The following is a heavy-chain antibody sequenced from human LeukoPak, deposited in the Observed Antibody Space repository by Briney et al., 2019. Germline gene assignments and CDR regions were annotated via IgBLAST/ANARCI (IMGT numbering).Heavy chain of an antibody. J-gene: IGHJ4*02. CDR1: GYTFTNYA. D-gene: IGHD2-15*01. Sequence: ASVKVSCKASGYTFTNYAIHWVRQAPGQRLEWMGRINSGNGNTKYSLEFKGRVAITRDTSASTAYMDLSSLRFDDTALYYCAREWLSSGDSHYSHWGQGTLVTVSS. CDR2: INSGNGNT. CDR3: AREWLSSGDSHYSH. V-gene: IGHV1-3*01.